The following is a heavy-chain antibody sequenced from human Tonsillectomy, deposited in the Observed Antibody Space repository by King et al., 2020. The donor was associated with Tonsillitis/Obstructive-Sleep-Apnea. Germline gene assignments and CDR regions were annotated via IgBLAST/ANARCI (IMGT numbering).Heavy chain of an antibody. D-gene: IGHD2-2*01. CDR3: ASESYCSSTSCQNWFDP. V-gene: IGHV4-34*01. CDR2: INHSGST. CDR1: GGSFRGYY. J-gene: IGHJ5*02. Sequence: VQLQQWGAGLLKPSETLSLTCAVYGGSFRGYYWSWIRQPPGSGLEWIGEINHSGSTNSNLSLKSRVTISVDTSKNQFSLKLSSVTAADTAVYYCASESYCSSTSCQNWFDPWGQGTLVTVSS.